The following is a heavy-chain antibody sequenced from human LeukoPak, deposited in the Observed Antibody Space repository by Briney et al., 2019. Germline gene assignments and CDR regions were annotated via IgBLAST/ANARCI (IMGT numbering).Heavy chain of an antibody. CDR3: ARLPPRDGYNSAYYYYGMDV. Sequence: ASVKVSCKASGYTFTSYGISWVRQAPGQGLEWMGRIIPILGIANYAQKFQGRVTITADKSTSTAYMELSSLRSEDTAVYYCARLPPRDGYNSAYYYYGMDVWGQGTTVTVSS. J-gene: IGHJ6*02. CDR2: IIPILGIA. V-gene: IGHV1-69*04. CDR1: GYTFTSYG. D-gene: IGHD5-12*01.